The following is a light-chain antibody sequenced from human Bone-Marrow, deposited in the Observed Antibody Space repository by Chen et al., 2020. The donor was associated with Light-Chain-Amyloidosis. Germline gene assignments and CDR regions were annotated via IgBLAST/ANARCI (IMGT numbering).Light chain of an antibody. V-gene: IGLV3-25*03. CDR1: DLPTKY. CDR2: RDT. CDR3: QSADSSGTYEVI. J-gene: IGLJ2*01. Sequence: SYALPLPPSVSVSPGQTAVITCSGDDLPTKYAYWYQQNPGQAPVLGIHRDTERPSGISERFSGSSSGTTATLTISGVQAEDEADYHCQSADSSGTYEVIFGGGTKLTVL.